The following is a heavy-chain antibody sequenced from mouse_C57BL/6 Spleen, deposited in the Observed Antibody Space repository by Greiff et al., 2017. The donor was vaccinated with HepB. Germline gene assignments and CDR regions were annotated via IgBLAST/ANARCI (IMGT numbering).Heavy chain of an antibody. Sequence: QVTLKESGPGILQSSQTLSLTCSFSGFSLSTSGMGVSWIRQPSGKGLEWLAHIYWDDDKRYNPSLKSRLTISKDTSRNQVFLKNTSVDTADTATYYCARGIHGTWFAYWGQGTLVTVSA. V-gene: IGHV8-12*01. J-gene: IGHJ3*01. CDR3: ARGIHGTWFAY. CDR2: IYWDDDK. CDR1: GFSLSTSGMG. D-gene: IGHD4-1*01.